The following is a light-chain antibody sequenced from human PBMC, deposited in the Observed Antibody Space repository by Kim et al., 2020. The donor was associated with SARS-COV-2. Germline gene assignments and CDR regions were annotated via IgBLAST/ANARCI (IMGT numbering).Light chain of an antibody. CDR2: DAS. Sequence: ATLSLSPEPRATLSCRASQSVATYLAWYQQRPGQAPRLLIYDASKRATGIPARFRGSGSGTDFTLTIGTLEPEDSAVYYCQQRGNFGQGTRLEIK. CDR3: QQRGN. V-gene: IGKV3-11*01. CDR1: QSVATY. J-gene: IGKJ5*01.